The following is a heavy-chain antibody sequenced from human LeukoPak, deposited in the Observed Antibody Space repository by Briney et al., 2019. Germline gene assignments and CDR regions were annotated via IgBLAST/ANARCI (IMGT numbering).Heavy chain of an antibody. CDR1: GFTFSDYY. Sequence: GGSLRLSCAASGFTFSDYYMSWIRQAPGKGLEWVSAISGSGGSTYYADSVKGRFTISRDNSKNTLYLQMNSLRAEDTAVYYCAKSFLTMIVVVTEYYFDYWGQGTLVTVSS. V-gene: IGHV3-23*01. J-gene: IGHJ4*02. D-gene: IGHD3-22*01. CDR2: ISGSGGST. CDR3: AKSFLTMIVVVTEYYFDY.